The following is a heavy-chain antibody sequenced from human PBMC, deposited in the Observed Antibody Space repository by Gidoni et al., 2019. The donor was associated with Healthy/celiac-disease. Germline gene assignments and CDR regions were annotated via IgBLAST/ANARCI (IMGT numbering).Heavy chain of an antibody. V-gene: IGHV1-69*01. CDR1: GGTFSSYA. J-gene: IGHJ4*02. Sequence: QVQLVQSGAEVKKPGSSVKVSCKASGGTFSSYAISWVRQAPGQGLEWMGGIIPIFGTANYAQKVQGRVTITADESTSTAYMELSSLRSEDTAVYYCARSRVRGYDREGYYFDYWGQGTLVTVSS. D-gene: IGHD3-10*02. CDR2: IIPIFGTA. CDR3: ARSRVRGYDREGYYFDY.